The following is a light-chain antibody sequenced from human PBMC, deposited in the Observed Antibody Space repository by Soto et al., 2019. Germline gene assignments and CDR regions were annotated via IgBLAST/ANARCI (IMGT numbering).Light chain of an antibody. J-gene: IGKJ3*01. Sequence: EIVLTQSPATLSLSPGERATLSCRASQSVSSYFAWYQQKPGQAPRLLLCDASNRATGIPARFSGSGSGTDFTLTISSLEPEDFAVYYCQQRSNVPFTFGPGTKVDIK. CDR1: QSVSSY. CDR3: QQRSNVPFT. CDR2: DAS. V-gene: IGKV3-11*01.